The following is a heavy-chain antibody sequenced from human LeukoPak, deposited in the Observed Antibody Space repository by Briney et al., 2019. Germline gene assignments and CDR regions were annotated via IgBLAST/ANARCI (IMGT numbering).Heavy chain of an antibody. Sequence: PGGSLRLSCAASGFTFSSYWMTWVRQAPGKGLEWVANINEDGSETFPVDSVKGRFTISRDNAKNSLYLQMNSLRAEDTAVYYCARGGPTGALDIWGQGTMVTVSS. CDR1: GFTFSSYW. CDR3: ARGGPTGALDI. CDR2: INEDGSET. D-gene: IGHD3/OR15-3a*01. V-gene: IGHV3-7*01. J-gene: IGHJ3*02.